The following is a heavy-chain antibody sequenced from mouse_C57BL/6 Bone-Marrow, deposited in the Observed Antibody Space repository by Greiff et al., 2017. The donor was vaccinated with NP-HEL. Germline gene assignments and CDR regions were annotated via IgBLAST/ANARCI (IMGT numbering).Heavy chain of an antibody. CDR2: IVPGSGST. V-gene: IGHV1-9*01. CDR3: AREVVLLYLYFDY. J-gene: IGHJ2*01. Sequence: QVQLQQSGAELMKPGASVKLSCKATGYTFTGYWIEWVKQRPGHGLEWIGEIVPGSGSTNYNEKFKGKATFTADTSSNTAYMQLSSLPTEHSAIYYGAREVVLLYLYFDYWGQGTTLTVSS. CDR1: GYTFTGYW. D-gene: IGHD1-1*01.